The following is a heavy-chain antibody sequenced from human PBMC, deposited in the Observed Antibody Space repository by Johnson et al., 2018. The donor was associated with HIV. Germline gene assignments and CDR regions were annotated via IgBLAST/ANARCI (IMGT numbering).Heavy chain of an antibody. J-gene: IGHJ3*02. V-gene: IGHV3-7*02. CDR2: IKQDGSEK. D-gene: IGHD2-21*02. CDR3: AKGACGGDCFSHDAFDI. CDR1: GFTFSSYW. Sequence: VQLVESGGGLVQPGGSLRLSCAASGFTFSSYWMSWVRQAPGKGLEWVANIKQDGSEKYYVDSVKGRFTISRDDSKNTVYLQMNSLRAEDTAVYYCAKGACGGDCFSHDAFDIWGQGTMVTVSS.